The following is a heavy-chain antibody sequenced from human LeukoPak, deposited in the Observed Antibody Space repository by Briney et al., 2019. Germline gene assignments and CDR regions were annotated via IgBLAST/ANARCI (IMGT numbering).Heavy chain of an antibody. CDR2: IIPIFGTA. J-gene: IGHJ4*02. D-gene: IGHD6-13*01. CDR3: ARSIAAAVYYFDY. V-gene: IGHV1-69*05. CDR1: GGTFSSYA. Sequence: SVKVSCKASGGTFSSYAISWVRQAPGQGLEWMGGIIPIFGTANYAQKFQGRVTITMDESTSTAYMELSSLRSEDTAVYYCARSIAAAVYYFDYWGQGTLVTVSS.